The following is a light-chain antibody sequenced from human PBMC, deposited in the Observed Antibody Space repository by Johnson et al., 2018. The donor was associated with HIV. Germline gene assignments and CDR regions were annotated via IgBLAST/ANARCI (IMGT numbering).Light chain of an antibody. Sequence: QPVLTQPPSVSAAPGQKVTISCSGRSSNIGNNYVSWYQQLPGTAPKLLIYENNKRPSGIPDRFSGSKSGTSATLGITGIQTGDEADYYCGTWDSSLSAYVFGTGTKVTVL. V-gene: IGLV1-51*02. CDR3: GTWDSSLSAYV. CDR2: ENN. J-gene: IGLJ1*01. CDR1: SSNIGNNY.